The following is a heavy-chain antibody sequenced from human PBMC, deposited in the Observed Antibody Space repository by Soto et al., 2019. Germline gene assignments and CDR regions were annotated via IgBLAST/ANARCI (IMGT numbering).Heavy chain of an antibody. CDR1: GGSISSYY. CDR3: ARGGAVAGLMDY. CDR2: IHYSGST. J-gene: IGHJ4*02. V-gene: IGHV4-59*01. Sequence: SETLSLTCTVSGGSISSYYWSWIRQPPGKGVEWIGYIHYSGSTNYNPSLKGRVTISVDTSKNQFSLKLYSVTAADTAVYYCARGGAVAGLMDYGGQGTLVTVSS. D-gene: IGHD6-19*01.